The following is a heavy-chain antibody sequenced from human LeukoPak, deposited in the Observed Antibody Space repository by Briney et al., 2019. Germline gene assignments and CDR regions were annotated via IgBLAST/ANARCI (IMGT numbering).Heavy chain of an antibody. J-gene: IGHJ3*02. D-gene: IGHD5-18*01. CDR1: GYTFTSCA. CDR2: INAGNGNT. V-gene: IGHV1-3*01. CDR3: ASLGLGYSYGFWAMDAFDI. Sequence: ASVKVSCKASGYTFTSCAMHWVRQAPGQGLELMGWINAGNGNTKYSQKFQGRVTITGDTSASTAYMELSSLRSEDTAVYYCASLGLGYSYGFWAMDAFDIWGQGTMVTVSS.